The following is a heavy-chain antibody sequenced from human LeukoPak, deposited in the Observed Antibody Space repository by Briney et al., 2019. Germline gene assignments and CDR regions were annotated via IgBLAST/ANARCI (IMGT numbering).Heavy chain of an antibody. D-gene: IGHD3-16*01. CDR1: GFTFKTYW. J-gene: IGHJ4*02. V-gene: IGHV3-74*01. Sequence: GGSLRLSCAASGFTFKTYWMHWVRQAPGRGPVWVSRISSDGSNTRYADSVKGRFTVSRDNAKNTLYLQMSSLRAEDTAVYYCARDWGGSGPTSHDYWGQGTLATVSS. CDR3: ARDWGGSGPTSHDY. CDR2: ISSDGSNT.